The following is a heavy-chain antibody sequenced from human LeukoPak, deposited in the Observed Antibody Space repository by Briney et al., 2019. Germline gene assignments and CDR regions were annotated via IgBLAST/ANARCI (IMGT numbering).Heavy chain of an antibody. J-gene: IGHJ4*02. V-gene: IGHV3-7*01. CDR3: AKDLGYYDILTGYYTLAHFDY. CDR1: GFTLSGHW. CDR2: INQDGSAK. Sequence: GGSLRLSCAASGFTLSGHWMTWVRQAPGKGLEWVANINQDGSAKYYVDSVKGRFTISRDNAKNSMYLQMNSLRAEDTAVYYCAKDLGYYDILTGYYTLAHFDYWGQGTLVTVSS. D-gene: IGHD3-9*01.